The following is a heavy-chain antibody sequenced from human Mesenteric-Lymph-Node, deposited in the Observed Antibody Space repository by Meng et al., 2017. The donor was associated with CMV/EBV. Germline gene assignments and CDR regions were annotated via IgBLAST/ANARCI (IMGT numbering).Heavy chain of an antibody. Sequence: SETLSLTCTVSGGFISSYYWSWIRQPAGKGLEWIGRIYTTGITNYNPSLKSRVTMSVDTSKNQFSLRLTSVTAADTAVYCCARSVWVGYCGGCRWFDPWGQGTLVTVSS. CDR2: IYTTGIT. CDR1: GGFISSYY. D-gene: IGHD2-21*01. CDR3: ARSVWVGYCGGCRWFDP. J-gene: IGHJ5*02. V-gene: IGHV4-4*07.